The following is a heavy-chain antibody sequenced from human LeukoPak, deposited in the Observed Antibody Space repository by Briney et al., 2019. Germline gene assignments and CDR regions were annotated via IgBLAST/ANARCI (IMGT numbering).Heavy chain of an antibody. CDR2: INPSGGST. CDR1: GGTFSSYA. Sequence: ASVKVSCKASGGTFSSYAISWVRQAPGQGLEWMGIINPSGGSTSYAQKFQGRVTMTRDMSTSTVYMELSSLRSEDTAVYYCARGGSGYPQYHYGYWGQGTLVTVSS. J-gene: IGHJ4*02. V-gene: IGHV1-46*01. CDR3: ARGGSGYPQYHYGY. D-gene: IGHD5-12*01.